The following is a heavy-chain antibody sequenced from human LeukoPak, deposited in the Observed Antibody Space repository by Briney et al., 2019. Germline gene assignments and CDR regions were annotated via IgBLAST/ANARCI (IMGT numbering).Heavy chain of an antibody. CDR2: ISSSGSTI. CDR1: GFTFSSYE. D-gene: IGHD3-10*01. V-gene: IGHV3-48*03. J-gene: IGHJ4*02. CDR3: ARDLRRGASGY. Sequence: GGSLRLSCAASGFTFSSYEMNWVRQAPGKGLEWVSYISSSGSTIYYADSVKGRFTISRDNAKNSLYLQMNSLRAEDTAVYYCARDLRRGASGYWGQGTLVTVSS.